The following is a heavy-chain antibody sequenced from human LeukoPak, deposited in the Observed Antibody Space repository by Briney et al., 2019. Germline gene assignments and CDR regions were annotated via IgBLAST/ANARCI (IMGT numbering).Heavy chain of an antibody. Sequence: ASVKVSCKASGYTFTGYYMHWVRQAPGQGLEWMGWINPNSGGTNYAQKFQGRVTMTRDTSISTAYMELSRLRSDDTAVYYCERDIVVVPAAIDPWGQGTLVTVSS. J-gene: IGHJ5*02. V-gene: IGHV1-2*02. CDR3: ERDIVVVPAAIDP. CDR1: GYTFTGYY. CDR2: INPNSGGT. D-gene: IGHD2-2*01.